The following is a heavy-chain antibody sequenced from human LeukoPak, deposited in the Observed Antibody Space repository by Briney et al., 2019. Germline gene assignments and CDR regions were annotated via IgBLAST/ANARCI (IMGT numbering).Heavy chain of an antibody. CDR1: GGSISSYY. D-gene: IGHD3-10*01. CDR2: IYYSGST. Sequence: SETLSLTCTVSGGSISSYYWSWIRQPPGKGLEWIGYIYYSGSTNYNPPLKSRVTISVDTSKNQFSLKLSSVTAADTAVYYCARNLGAGSSPWYFDYWGQGTLVAVSS. V-gene: IGHV4-59*01. J-gene: IGHJ4*02. CDR3: ARNLGAGSSPWYFDY.